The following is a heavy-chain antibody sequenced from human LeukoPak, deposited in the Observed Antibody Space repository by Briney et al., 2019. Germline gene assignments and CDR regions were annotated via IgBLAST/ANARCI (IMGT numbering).Heavy chain of an antibody. V-gene: IGHV1-69*13. CDR2: IIPIFGTA. CDR1: GGTFSSYA. Sequence: SVKVSCKASGGTFSSYAISWVRQAPGQGLEWMGGIIPIFGTANYAQKFQGRVTITADESTCTAYMELSSLRSEDTAVYYCARLGLHFGVLRHNWFDPWGQGTLVTVSS. D-gene: IGHD3-3*01. J-gene: IGHJ5*02. CDR3: ARLGLHFGVLRHNWFDP.